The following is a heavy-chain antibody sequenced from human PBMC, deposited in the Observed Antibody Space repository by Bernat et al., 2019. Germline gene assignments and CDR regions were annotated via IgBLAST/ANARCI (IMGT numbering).Heavy chain of an antibody. CDR1: GYTFTSYY. CDR3: ARDYTTIFGVPSSAFDI. D-gene: IGHD3-3*01. V-gene: IGHV1-46*01. Sequence: QVQLVQSGAEVKKPGASVKVSCKASGYTFTSYYMHWVRQAPGQGLEWMGIINPSGGSTSYAQKFQGRVTMTRDTSTSTVYMELSSLRSDDTAVYYCARDYTTIFGVPSSAFDIWGQGTMVTVSS. J-gene: IGHJ3*02. CDR2: INPSGGST.